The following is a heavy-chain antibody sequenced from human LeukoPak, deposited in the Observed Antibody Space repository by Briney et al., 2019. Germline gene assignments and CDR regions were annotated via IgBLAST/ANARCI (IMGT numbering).Heavy chain of an antibody. V-gene: IGHV3-30*02. CDR3: ARGGRGAFDI. Sequence: GGSLRLSCAASGFTFSSYGMHWVRQAPGKGLEWVAFIRYDGSNKYYADSVKGRFTISRDNAKNSLYLRMNSLRAEDTAVYFCARGGRGAFDIWGQGTLVTVSS. CDR1: GFTFSSYG. CDR2: IRYDGSNK. J-gene: IGHJ3*02. D-gene: IGHD3-10*01.